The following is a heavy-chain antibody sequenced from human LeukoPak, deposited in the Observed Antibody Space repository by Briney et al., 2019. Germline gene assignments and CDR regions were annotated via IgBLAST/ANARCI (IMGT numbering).Heavy chain of an antibody. CDR1: GYTFTGYY. CDR2: INPNSGGT. D-gene: IGHD3-10*01. J-gene: IGHJ4*02. Sequence: ASVKVSCKASGYTFTGYYMHWVRQAPGQGLEWMGWINPNSGGTNYAQKFQGRVTMTRDTSISTAYMELSRLRSDDTAVYYCARGLLSTFYYVSGTYCNLPDFDYWGQGTLITVSS. V-gene: IGHV1-2*02. CDR3: ARGLLSTFYYVSGTYCNLPDFDY.